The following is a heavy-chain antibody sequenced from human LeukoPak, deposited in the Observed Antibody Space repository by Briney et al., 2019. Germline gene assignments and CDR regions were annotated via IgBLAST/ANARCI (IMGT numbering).Heavy chain of an antibody. CDR1: GFTFSSYA. Sequence: GGSLRLSCAASGFTFSSYAMSWVRQAPGKGLEWVSAISGSGGSTYYANSVKGRCTISRDNSKNTLYLQMNSLRAEDTAVYYCAKGGYSYYFDYWGQGTLVTVSS. D-gene: IGHD3-22*01. CDR2: ISGSGGST. CDR3: AKGGYSYYFDY. V-gene: IGHV3-23*01. J-gene: IGHJ4*02.